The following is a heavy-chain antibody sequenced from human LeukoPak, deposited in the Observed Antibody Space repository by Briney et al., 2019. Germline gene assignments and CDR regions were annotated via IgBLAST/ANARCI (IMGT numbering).Heavy chain of an antibody. CDR3: TIVDPWRDAFDI. D-gene: IGHD5-12*01. J-gene: IGHJ3*02. V-gene: IGHV3-15*01. Sequence: GGSLRLSCAPSGFTFSNAWMSWVRHAPGKGLEWVGRIKSKTDGGTTDYAAPVKGRFTISRDDSKNTLYLQMNSLKTEDTAVYYCTIVDPWRDAFDIWGQGTMVTVSS. CDR1: GFTFSNAW. CDR2: IKSKTDGGTT.